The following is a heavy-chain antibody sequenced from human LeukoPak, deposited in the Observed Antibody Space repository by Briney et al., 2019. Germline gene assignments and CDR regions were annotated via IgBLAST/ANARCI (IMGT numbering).Heavy chain of an antibody. CDR1: GFTFSSYA. Sequence: GGSLRLSCAASGFTFSSYAMSWVRQAPGKGLEWVSAISGSGGSTYYADSVKGRFTISRDNSKNTLYPQMNSLRAEDTAVYYCAKGYCSGGSCYWGTYYFDYWGQGTLVTVSS. D-gene: IGHD2-15*01. CDR3: AKGYCSGGSCYWGTYYFDY. J-gene: IGHJ4*02. CDR2: ISGSGGST. V-gene: IGHV3-23*01.